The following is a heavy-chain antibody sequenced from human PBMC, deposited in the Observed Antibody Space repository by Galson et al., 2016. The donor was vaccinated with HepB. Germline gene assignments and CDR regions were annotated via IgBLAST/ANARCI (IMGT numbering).Heavy chain of an antibody. V-gene: IGHV3-53*01. CDR2: IYSDGST. D-gene: IGHD3-22*01. CDR3: AKDYYDSSGYRSYWYFDL. J-gene: IGHJ2*01. CDR1: GFTISSHY. Sequence: SLRLSCAASGFTISSHYMSWVRQAPGKGLEWVSTIYSDGSTYYADSVKGRFTISRDNSKNTLYVQMHSLRAEDTAVYYCAKDYYDSSGYRSYWYFDLWGRGTLVTVSS.